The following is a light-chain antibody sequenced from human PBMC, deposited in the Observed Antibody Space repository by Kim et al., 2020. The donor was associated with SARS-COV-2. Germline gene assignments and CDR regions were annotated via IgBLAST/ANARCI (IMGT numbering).Light chain of an antibody. Sequence: SPGQTASITCSGDKLGDKYACWYQQKPGQSPVLVIYQDNKRPSGVPERFSGSNSGNTATLTISGTQAMDEADYYCQAWDSSTYVFGTGTKVTVL. V-gene: IGLV3-1*01. CDR2: QDN. J-gene: IGLJ1*01. CDR3: QAWDSSTYV. CDR1: KLGDKY.